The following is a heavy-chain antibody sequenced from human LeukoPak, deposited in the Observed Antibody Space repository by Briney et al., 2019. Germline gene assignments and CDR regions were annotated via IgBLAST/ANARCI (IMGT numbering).Heavy chain of an antibody. CDR2: IYPGDSDT. CDR3: ARREQGSSSWENWFDP. CDR1: GYSFTSYW. Sequence: GASLQISSKGSGYSFTSYWIGWVRQMPGKGLEWMGIIYPGDSDTRYSPSFQGQVTISADKSISTAYLQWSSLKASDTAMYYCARREQGSSSWENWFDPWGQGTLVTVSS. J-gene: IGHJ5*02. D-gene: IGHD6-13*01. V-gene: IGHV5-51*01.